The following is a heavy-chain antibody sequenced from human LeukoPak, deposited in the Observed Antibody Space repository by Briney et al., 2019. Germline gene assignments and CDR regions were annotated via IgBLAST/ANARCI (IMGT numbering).Heavy chain of an antibody. D-gene: IGHD4-23*01. J-gene: IGHJ5*02. Sequence: SETLSLTCTVSGGSISSGGYFWSWIRQAPGKGLEWIGEVSHSGSSNYNPSLKSRINISLDTSKSQFSLRLTSVTAADTAVYYCARGIFYGGRNQYIWLDLWGQGTLVTVSS. CDR1: GGSISSGGYF. CDR2: VSHSGSS. V-gene: IGHV4-61*08. CDR3: ARGIFYGGRNQYIWLDL.